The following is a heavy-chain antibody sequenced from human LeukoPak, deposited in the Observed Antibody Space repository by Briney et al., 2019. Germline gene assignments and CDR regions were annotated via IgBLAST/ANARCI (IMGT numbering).Heavy chain of an antibody. CDR3: ATKLMAGYSSGWYDYYYMDV. CDR2: IYHSGST. D-gene: IGHD6-19*01. Sequence: SQTLSLTCAVSVYSISSGYYWGWIRPPPGKGLEWIGSIYHSGSTYYNPSLKSRVTISVDTSKNQFSLKLSSVTAADTAVYYCATKLMAGYSSGWYDYYYMDVWGKGTTVTVSS. CDR1: VYSISSGYY. V-gene: IGHV4-38-2*01. J-gene: IGHJ6*03.